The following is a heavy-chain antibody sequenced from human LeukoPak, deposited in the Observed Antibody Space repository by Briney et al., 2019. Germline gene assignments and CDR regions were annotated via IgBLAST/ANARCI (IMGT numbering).Heavy chain of an antibody. J-gene: IGHJ4*02. CDR2: VSVNADST. Sequence: GGSLRLSCAASGFTFDHYAMHWVRRAPGKGPEWVSLVSVNADSTYYADSVRGRFTISRDNNNNSLYLQMHSLRTDDTASYYCVKGVVYDSSGYFHLHYWGQGTLVTVSS. V-gene: IGHV3-43*02. CDR1: GFTFDHYA. CDR3: VKGVVYDSSGYFHLHY. D-gene: IGHD3-22*01.